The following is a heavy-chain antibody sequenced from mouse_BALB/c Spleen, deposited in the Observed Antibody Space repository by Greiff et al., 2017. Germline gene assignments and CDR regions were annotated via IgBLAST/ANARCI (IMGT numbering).Heavy chain of an antibody. J-gene: IGHJ2*01. CDR3: ARSGITTVVAPFDY. Sequence: EVQRVESGGGLVQPGGSRKLSCAASGFTFSSFGMHWVRQAPEKGLEWVAYISSGSSTIYYADTVKGRFTISRDNPKNTLFLQMTSLRSEDTAMYYCARSGITTVVAPFDYWGQGTTLTVSS. CDR2: ISSGSSTI. V-gene: IGHV5-17*02. D-gene: IGHD1-1*01. CDR1: GFTFSSFG.